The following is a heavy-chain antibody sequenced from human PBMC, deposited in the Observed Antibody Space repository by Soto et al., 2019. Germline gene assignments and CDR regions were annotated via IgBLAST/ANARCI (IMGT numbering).Heavy chain of an antibody. Sequence: GGSLTLSCAASGFSFSSYEMNWVRQAPGKGLEWISHSSSSDRIYYEDAVKGRFTISRANARSSLFLQMNSLRAEDTAVYYCARSSGSYKPFDSCGQGTLVTVSS. CDR3: ARSSGSYKPFDS. J-gene: IGHJ4*02. V-gene: IGHV3-48*03. D-gene: IGHD3-22*01. CDR2: SSSSDRI. CDR1: GFSFSSYE.